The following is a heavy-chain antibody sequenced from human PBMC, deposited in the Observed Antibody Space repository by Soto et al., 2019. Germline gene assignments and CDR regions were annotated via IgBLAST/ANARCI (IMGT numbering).Heavy chain of an antibody. J-gene: IGHJ5*02. V-gene: IGHV3-33*01. CDR1: GFTFSSYG. Sequence: GGSLRLSCAASGFTFSSYGMHWVRQAPGKGLEWVAVIWYDGSNKYYADSVKGRFTISRDNSKKTLYLQMNSLRAEDTAVYYCARDRVNSGSYPRGIPGWFDPWGQGTLVTVSS. D-gene: IGHD1-26*01. CDR3: ARDRVNSGSYPRGIPGWFDP. CDR2: IWYDGSNK.